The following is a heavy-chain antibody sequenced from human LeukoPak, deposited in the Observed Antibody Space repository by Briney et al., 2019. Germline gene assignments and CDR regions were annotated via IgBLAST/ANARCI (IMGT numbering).Heavy chain of an antibody. D-gene: IGHD3-10*01. V-gene: IGHV4-34*01. Sequence: SETLFLTCAVSGGSFSGYYWSWIRQPPGKGLEWIGEINHSGSTNYNPSLKSRVTISVDTSKNQFSLKLSSVTAADTAVYYCARQMVRGVIVGGLYWGQGTLVTVSS. CDR2: INHSGST. CDR3: ARQMVRGVIVGGLY. J-gene: IGHJ4*02. CDR1: GGSFSGYY.